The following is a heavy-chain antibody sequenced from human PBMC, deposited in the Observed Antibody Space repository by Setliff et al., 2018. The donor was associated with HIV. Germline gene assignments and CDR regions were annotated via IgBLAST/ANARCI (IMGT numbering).Heavy chain of an antibody. V-gene: IGHV5-51*01. Sequence: PGESLKISCKGSGYSFTSYWIGWVRQMPGKGLEWMGIIYPDDSDTRYSPSFQDQVTSSVDKSISTAYLQWSSLKASDTAMYYCARTIASRPKYYYYAMDFWGQGTTVTVSS. CDR2: IYPDDSDT. D-gene: IGHD6-6*01. J-gene: IGHJ6*02. CDR1: GYSFTSYW. CDR3: ARTIASRPKYYYYAMDF.